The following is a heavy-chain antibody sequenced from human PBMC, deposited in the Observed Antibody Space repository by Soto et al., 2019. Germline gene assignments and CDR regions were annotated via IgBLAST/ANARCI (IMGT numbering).Heavy chain of an antibody. CDR1: GFTFSSYS. V-gene: IGHV3-21*01. CDR2: ISSSSSYI. Sequence: EVQLVESGGGLVKPGGSLRLSCAASGFTFSSYSMNWVRQAPGKGLEWVSSISSSSSYIYYTDSVKGRLTISRDNAKNSLYLQMNSLRAEDTAVYYCARGVRGSGWSTTNYDYYGLDVWGQGTTVTVSS. D-gene: IGHD6-19*01. J-gene: IGHJ6*02. CDR3: ARGVRGSGWSTTNYDYYGLDV.